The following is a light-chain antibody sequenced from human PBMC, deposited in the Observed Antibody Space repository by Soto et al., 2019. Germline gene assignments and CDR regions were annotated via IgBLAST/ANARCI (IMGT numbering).Light chain of an antibody. J-gene: IGKJ1*01. Sequence: DIQITQSPSSLSTSVGDRVTITCRTSQSVSTYLNWYQQRPGKVPKRLMYSANRLESGVPSRFSGSGSGTEFTLTISSLQPDDFATYYCQHYNSYSEAFGQGTKVDIK. CDR3: QHYNSYSEA. CDR1: QSVSTY. CDR2: SAN. V-gene: IGKV1-5*01.